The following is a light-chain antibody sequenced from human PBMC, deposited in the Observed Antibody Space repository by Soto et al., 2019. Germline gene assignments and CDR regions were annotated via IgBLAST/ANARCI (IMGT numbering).Light chain of an antibody. CDR2: DAS. Sequence: HLTQSPSSLSASVGDRVTITCRAAQDISSALAWYQQKPGKAPKLLLYDASILDAGVPSRFSCSGSWTDFTLSITSLRPEDFATYYCQQFNDFPLAFGGGTKVQIK. CDR3: QQFNDFPLA. V-gene: IGKV1D-13*01. J-gene: IGKJ4*01. CDR1: QDISSA.